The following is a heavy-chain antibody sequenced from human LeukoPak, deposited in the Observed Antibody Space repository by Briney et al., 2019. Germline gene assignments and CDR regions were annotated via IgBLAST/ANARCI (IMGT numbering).Heavy chain of an antibody. Sequence: GGSLRLSCAASGFTFDDYAMHWVRQAPGKGLEWVSGISWNSGSIGYADSVKGRFTISRDNAKNSLYLQMNSLRAEDTALYYCAKVYMDSSGYYYFDYWGQGTLVTVSS. D-gene: IGHD3-22*01. CDR1: GFTFDDYA. CDR3: AKVYMDSSGYYYFDY. J-gene: IGHJ4*02. V-gene: IGHV3-9*01. CDR2: ISWNSGSI.